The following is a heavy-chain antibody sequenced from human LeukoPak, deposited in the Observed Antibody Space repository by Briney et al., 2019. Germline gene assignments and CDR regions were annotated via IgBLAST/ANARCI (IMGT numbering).Heavy chain of an antibody. CDR3: TTAPAAVDY. D-gene: IGHD2-15*01. CDR2: IKSKTDGGTT. V-gene: IGHV3-15*01. Sequence: GGALRLSRAASGFTFSNPWMSWVRQAPGKGLEWVGRIKSKTDGGTTDNGAPVKGRFIISRDDSKNTLYLQMNSLKIEDTAVYYCTTAPAAVDYWGQGTLVTVSS. J-gene: IGHJ4*02. CDR1: GFTFSNPW.